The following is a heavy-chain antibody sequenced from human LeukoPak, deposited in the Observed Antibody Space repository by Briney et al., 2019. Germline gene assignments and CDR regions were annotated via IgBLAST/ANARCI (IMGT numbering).Heavy chain of an antibody. CDR2: INHNGST. CDR3: ARETDYDFWSGYAFGY. Sequence: SETLSLTCAVYGGSFSGYYWSWIRQPPGKGREWIGEINHNGSTNYNPSLKSRVTISVDTSKNQFSLKLSSVTAADTAVYYCARETDYDFWSGYAFGYWGQGTLVTVSS. V-gene: IGHV4-34*01. D-gene: IGHD3-3*01. CDR1: GGSFSGYY. J-gene: IGHJ4*02.